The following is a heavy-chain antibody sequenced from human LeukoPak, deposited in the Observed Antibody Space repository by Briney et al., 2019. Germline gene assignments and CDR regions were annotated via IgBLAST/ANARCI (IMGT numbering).Heavy chain of an antibody. V-gene: IGHV3-23*01. J-gene: IGHJ4*02. CDR2: ISTSGGDT. CDR3: AKGGSYAPLDY. Sequence: GGSLRLSCAASGFTFTDSAMTWVRQAPGKGLEWVSAISTSGGDTIYTDSVKDRFTISRDNSKNTLYLQMNSLRAEDAAIYYCAKGGSYAPLDYWGQGTLVTVSS. CDR1: GFTFTDSA. D-gene: IGHD1-26*01.